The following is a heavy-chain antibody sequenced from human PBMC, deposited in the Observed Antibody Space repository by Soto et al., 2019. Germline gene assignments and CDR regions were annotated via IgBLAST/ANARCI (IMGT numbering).Heavy chain of an antibody. CDR2: INPHSGVT. V-gene: IGHV1-2*02. CDR3: ARASPAHYFDN. J-gene: IGHJ4*02. Sequence: ASVKVSCKTFGYTFIGFYLHWVRQAPGQGPEWMGCINPHSGVTKYAQKFEGRVTLTRDASINTAFMEVTNLRSDDTAIYSCARASPAHYFDNWSLGTLVNFSS. CDR1: GYTFIGFY.